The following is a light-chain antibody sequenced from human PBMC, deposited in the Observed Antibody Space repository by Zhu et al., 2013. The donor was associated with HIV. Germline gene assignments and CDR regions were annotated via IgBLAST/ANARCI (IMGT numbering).Light chain of an antibody. J-gene: IGKJ4*01. CDR3: QQYGNLPLT. CDR1: QSVSSN. CDR2: GAS. V-gene: IGKV3-20*01. Sequence: EIVMTQSPATLSVSPGERATLSCRASQSVSSNLAWYQQKPGQAPRLLIHGASYRAFGIPDRFSGSGSGTDFTLTISRLEPEDFAVYYCQQYGNLPLTFGGGTKVEVK.